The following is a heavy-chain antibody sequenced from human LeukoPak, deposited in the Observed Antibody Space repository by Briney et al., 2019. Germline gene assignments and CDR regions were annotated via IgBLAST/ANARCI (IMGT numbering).Heavy chain of an antibody. CDR2: INHSGST. CDR3: ARAHNDFWSGYYESYYYGMDV. CDR1: GGSFSGYY. V-gene: IGHV4-34*01. D-gene: IGHD3-3*01. J-gene: IGHJ6*02. Sequence: SETLSLTCAVYGGSFSGYYWSWIRQPPGKGLEWIGEINHSGSTNYNPSLKSRVTISVDTSKNQFSLKLSSVTAADTAVYYCARAHNDFWSGYYESYYYGMDVWGQGTTVTVSS.